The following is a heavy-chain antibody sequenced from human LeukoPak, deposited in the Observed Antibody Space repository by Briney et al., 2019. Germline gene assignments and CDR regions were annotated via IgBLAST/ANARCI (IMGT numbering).Heavy chain of an antibody. Sequence: SETLSLTCTVSGGSISSNYWSWIRQPPGKGLEWIGYIYYSGSTNYNPSLKSRLTMSVDLSENHISLKLTSVTAADTAVYYCAREGGFYRPLDYSGQGTLVTVSS. CDR2: IYYSGST. CDR1: GGSISSNY. J-gene: IGHJ4*02. CDR3: AREGGFYRPLDY. D-gene: IGHD3-3*01. V-gene: IGHV4-59*12.